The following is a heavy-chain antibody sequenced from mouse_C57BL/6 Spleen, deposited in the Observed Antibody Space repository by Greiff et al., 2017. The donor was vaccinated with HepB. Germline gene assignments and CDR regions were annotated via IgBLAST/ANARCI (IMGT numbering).Heavy chain of an antibody. D-gene: IGHD1-1*01. V-gene: IGHV10-1*01. CDR3: VRNLFNYFDY. CDR2: IRSKSNNYAT. Sequence: EADGGLVQPKGSLKLSCAASGFSFNTYAMNWVRQAPGKGLEWVARIRSKSNNYATYYADSVKDRFTISRDDSESMLYLQMNNLKTEDTAMYYCVRNLFNYFDYWGQGTTLTVSS. J-gene: IGHJ2*01. CDR1: GFSFNTYA.